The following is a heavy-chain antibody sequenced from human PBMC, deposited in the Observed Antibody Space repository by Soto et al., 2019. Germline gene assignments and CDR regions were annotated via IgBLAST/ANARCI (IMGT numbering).Heavy chain of an antibody. CDR3: ARVSRIVVVITG. D-gene: IGHD3-22*01. V-gene: IGHV4-39*01. J-gene: IGHJ4*02. CDR2: IYYSGST. Sequence: SETLSLTCTVSGGSISSSSYYWGWIRQPPGKGLEWIGSIYYSGSTYYNPSLKSRVTISVDTSKNQFSLKLSSVTAADTAVYYCARVSRIVVVITGWGQGTLVTVSS. CDR1: GGSISSSSYY.